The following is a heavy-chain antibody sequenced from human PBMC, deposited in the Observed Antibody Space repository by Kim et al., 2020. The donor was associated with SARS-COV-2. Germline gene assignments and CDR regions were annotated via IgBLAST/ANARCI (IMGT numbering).Heavy chain of an antibody. J-gene: IGHJ4*02. V-gene: IGHV4-34*01. Sequence: SETLSLTCAVYGGSFSGYYWSWIRQPPGKGLEWIGEINHSGSTNYNPSLKSRVTISVDTSKNQFSLKLSSVTAPDTAVYYCARGGYCSGGSCRKSKFDYWGQGTLVTVSS. D-gene: IGHD2-15*01. CDR1: GGSFSGYY. CDR2: INHSGST. CDR3: ARGGYCSGGSCRKSKFDY.